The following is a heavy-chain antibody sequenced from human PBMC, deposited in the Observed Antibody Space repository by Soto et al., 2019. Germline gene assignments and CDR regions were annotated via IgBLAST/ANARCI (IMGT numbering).Heavy chain of an antibody. Sequence: QVHLVESGGGVVQPGRSLRLSCAASGFTFNDYVIHWVRQAAGKGLEWVASMTYDGATEYYADSVKGRFTVSRDNSKRTLSLKMNSLRPEDTAVYYCARVRLSIAVNDALDVWGQGTTVTVSS. CDR1: GFTFNDYV. CDR2: MTYDGATE. D-gene: IGHD3-3*02. V-gene: IGHV3-30*14. J-gene: IGHJ3*01. CDR3: ARVRLSIAVNDALDV.